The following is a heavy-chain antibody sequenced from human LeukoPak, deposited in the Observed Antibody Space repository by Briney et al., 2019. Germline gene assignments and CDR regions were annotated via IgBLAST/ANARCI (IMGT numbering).Heavy chain of an antibody. CDR1: GYTFTSYD. D-gene: IGHD7-27*01. CDR2: MSPNSGDT. CDR3: ARGPPNWGYDY. V-gene: IGHV1-8*01. J-gene: IGHJ4*02. Sequence: ASVKVSCKASGYTFTSYDFNWVRQATGQRPEWMGWMSPNSGDTGYAQKLQDRVTMTRNTSISTAYMELSSLRSDDTAAYYCARGPPNWGYDYWGPGTLVTVSS.